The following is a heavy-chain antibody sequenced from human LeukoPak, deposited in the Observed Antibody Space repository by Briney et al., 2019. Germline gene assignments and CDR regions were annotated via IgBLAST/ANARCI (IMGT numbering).Heavy chain of an antibody. Sequence: GESLKISCTGSGYIFSDYWIGWVRQMPGKGLEWMGIIYPGDSDVRYSPSFQGQVIMTADKSISTAYLEWSGLKASDTAMYYCARLSRPHILDTNWFDSWGQGSLVTISS. CDR3: ARLSRPHILDTNWFDS. CDR1: GYIFSDYW. V-gene: IGHV5-51*01. D-gene: IGHD3-9*01. J-gene: IGHJ5*01. CDR2: IYPGDSDV.